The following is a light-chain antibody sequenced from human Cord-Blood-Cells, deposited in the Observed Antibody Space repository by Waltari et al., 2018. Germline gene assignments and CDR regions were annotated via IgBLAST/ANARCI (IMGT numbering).Light chain of an antibody. CDR2: YVS. CDR1: NIDVGGYNC. Sequence: QSALTQHASVSGSPGPSIHIPCPGTNIDVGGYNCFSWYQQHPGKAPKLMIYYVSNRPSGVSNRCSGSKSGNTASLTISGLQAEDEADYYCSSYTSSSTLVFGGGTKLTVL. CDR3: SSYTSSSTLV. V-gene: IGLV2-14*01. J-gene: IGLJ2*01.